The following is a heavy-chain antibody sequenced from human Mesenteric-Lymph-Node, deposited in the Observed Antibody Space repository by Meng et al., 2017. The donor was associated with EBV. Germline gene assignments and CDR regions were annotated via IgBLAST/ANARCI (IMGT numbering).Heavy chain of an antibody. Sequence: VQLQESGPGLGNRSETLSLTCTVSGGSVSSGTYYWSWIRQPPGKGLEWIGYIYYSGRTNYNPSLKSRVTISVDTSKNQFSLKLSSVTAADTAVYYCATGLYGDYALANWGQGTLVTVSS. CDR1: GGSVSSGTYY. J-gene: IGHJ4*02. V-gene: IGHV4-61*01. D-gene: IGHD4-17*01. CDR3: ATGLYGDYALAN. CDR2: IYYSGRT.